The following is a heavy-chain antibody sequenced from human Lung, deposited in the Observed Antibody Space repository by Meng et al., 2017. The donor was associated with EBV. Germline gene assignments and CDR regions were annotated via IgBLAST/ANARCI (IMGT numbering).Heavy chain of an antibody. D-gene: IGHD5-18*01. Sequence: PGRVNPSQALSLTFPVLGGSSSSGGHYWSSIRPHAGTGLEWIGYIYYSGSTYYNPSLKSLVSISVDTSNNQFSLKLSSVTAADTAVYYCARAVDTGYFDYWGQGTLVTVSS. V-gene: IGHV4-31*01. J-gene: IGHJ4*02. CDR2: IYYSGST. CDR3: ARAVDTGYFDY. CDR1: GGSSSSGGHY.